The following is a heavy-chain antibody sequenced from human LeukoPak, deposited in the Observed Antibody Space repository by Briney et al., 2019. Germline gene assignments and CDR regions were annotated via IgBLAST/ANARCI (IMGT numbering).Heavy chain of an antibody. CDR3: ARDWGGNYLGWFDP. CDR1: GFNFTAFW. D-gene: IGHD1-26*01. Sequence: PGGSLRLSCAASGFNFTAFWMSWVRQTPEKGLEFVANINRDSSVKNYVDSVKGRFTISRDNAKKSLFLELNGLRADDTAVYYCARDWGGNYLGWFDPWGQGTLVTVSS. CDR2: INRDSSVK. V-gene: IGHV3-7*03. J-gene: IGHJ5*02.